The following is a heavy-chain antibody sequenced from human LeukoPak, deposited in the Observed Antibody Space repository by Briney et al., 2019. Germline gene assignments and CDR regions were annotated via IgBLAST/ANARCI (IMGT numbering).Heavy chain of an antibody. CDR2: ISAYNGNT. J-gene: IGHJ5*02. CDR3: ARGPAASHRNWFDP. CDR1: GYTFTSYG. Sequence: ASVKVSCKASGYTFTSYGFSWVRQAPRQGLEWMGWISAYNGNTRYAQNIQGRVTMTTDSSTSTTYMELRNLRSEDTAVYYCARGPAASHRNWFDPWAREPWSPSPQ. D-gene: IGHD2-15*01. V-gene: IGHV1-18*01.